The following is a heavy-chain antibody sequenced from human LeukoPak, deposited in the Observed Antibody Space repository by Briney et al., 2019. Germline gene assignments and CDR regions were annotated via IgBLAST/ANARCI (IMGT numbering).Heavy chain of an antibody. CDR1: GFTFSSYA. CDR2: ISYDGINQ. V-gene: IGHV3-30*04. J-gene: IGHJ4*02. CDR3: TLTTFGVVYYFDY. D-gene: IGHD1/OR15-1a*01. Sequence: GGSLRLSCVASGFTFSSYAMHWVRQAPGKGLEWVALISYDGINQYYADSVKGRFIISRDNSKNTLYLQLNSLRLEDTAVYYCTLTTFGVVYYFDYWGQGTLVTVSS.